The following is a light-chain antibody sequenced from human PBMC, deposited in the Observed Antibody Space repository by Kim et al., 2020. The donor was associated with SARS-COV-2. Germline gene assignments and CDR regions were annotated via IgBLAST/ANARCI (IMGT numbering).Light chain of an antibody. CDR1: SSNIGSNY. J-gene: IGLJ2*01. V-gene: IGLV1-47*01. CDR3: SAWDDSLSGYVV. CDR2: RNN. Sequence: QRVTISFSGSSSNIGSNYVYWYQQLPGTAPKLLIYRNNQRPSGVPDRFSGSKSGTSASLAISGLRSEDEADYYCSAWDDSLSGYVVFGGGTQLTVL.